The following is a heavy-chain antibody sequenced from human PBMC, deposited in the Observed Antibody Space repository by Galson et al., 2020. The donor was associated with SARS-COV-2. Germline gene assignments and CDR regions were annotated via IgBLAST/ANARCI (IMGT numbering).Heavy chain of an antibody. CDR1: GITFDDYA. CDR3: CSTVAASRNIFDS. J-gene: IGHJ4*02. V-gene: IGHV3-43*02. CDR2: ISGDGSSA. Sequence: TGGSLRLSCAASGITFDDYAMHWVRQAPGKGLEWVSHISGDGSSAYYADSVKGRFTISRDNSKNSLYLQMNRLRTEDTALYFCCSTVAASRNIFDSWGQGTLVTVSS. D-gene: IGHD6-25*01.